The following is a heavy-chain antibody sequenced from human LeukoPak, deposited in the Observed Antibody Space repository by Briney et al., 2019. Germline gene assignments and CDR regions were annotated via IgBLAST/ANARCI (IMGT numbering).Heavy chain of an antibody. CDR2: ISGSGGST. CDR1: GFTFSSYA. D-gene: IGHD6-19*01. V-gene: IGHV3-23*01. J-gene: IGHJ4*02. CDR3: VKDWNRSGWTLAFFDY. Sequence: PGGSLRLSCAASGFTFSSYAMSWVRQAPGKGLEWVSAISGSGGSTYYADSVKGRFTISRDNSKNTLYLQMNSLRAEDTAVYYCVKDWNRSGWTLAFFDYWGQGTLVTVSS.